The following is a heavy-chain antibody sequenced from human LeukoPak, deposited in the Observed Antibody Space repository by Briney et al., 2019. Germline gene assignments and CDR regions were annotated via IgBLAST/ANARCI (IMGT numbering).Heavy chain of an antibody. CDR1: GFTFDDYA. V-gene: IGHV3-23*01. CDR2: IVGGAGYT. D-gene: IGHD2-21*01. Sequence: PGRSLKLSCAASGFTFDDYAMHWVRQASGKGLEWVSAIVGGAGYTFYADSVKGRFTISRDNSSNSLYLQMNSLRDDETAVYYCAKGSRTGLFPMDVWGQGTTVTVSS. CDR3: AKGSRTGLFPMDV. J-gene: IGHJ6*02.